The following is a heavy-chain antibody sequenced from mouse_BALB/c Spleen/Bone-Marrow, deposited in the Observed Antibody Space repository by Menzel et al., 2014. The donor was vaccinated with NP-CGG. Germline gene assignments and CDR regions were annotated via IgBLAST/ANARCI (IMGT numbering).Heavy chain of an antibody. D-gene: IGHD1-1*01. CDR1: GYAFSSSW. CDR3: ARDYYGSSFDY. V-gene: IGHV1-82*01. J-gene: IGHJ2*01. Sequence: VKLMESGPELVKPGASVKISCKASGYAFSSSWMNWVKQRPGQGLEWIGRIYPGDGDTNYNGKFKGKATLTADKSSSTAYMQFSSLTSVDSAVYFCARDYYGSSFDYWGQGTTLTVSS. CDR2: IYPGDGDT.